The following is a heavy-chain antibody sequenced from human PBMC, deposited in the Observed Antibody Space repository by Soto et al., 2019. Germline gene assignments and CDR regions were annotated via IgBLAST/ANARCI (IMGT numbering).Heavy chain of an antibody. D-gene: IGHD2-2*01. V-gene: IGHV3-33*01. CDR3: ARDPKTIYQLLVKAYNWFDP. CDR1: GFTFSSYG. J-gene: IGHJ5*02. CDR2: IWYDGSNK. Sequence: QVQLVESGGGVVQPGRSLRLSCAASGFTFSSYGMHWVRQAPGKGLEWVAVIWYDGSNKYYADSVKGRFTISRDNSKNTLYLQMSSLRAEDTAVYYCARDPKTIYQLLVKAYNWFDPWGQGTLVTVSS.